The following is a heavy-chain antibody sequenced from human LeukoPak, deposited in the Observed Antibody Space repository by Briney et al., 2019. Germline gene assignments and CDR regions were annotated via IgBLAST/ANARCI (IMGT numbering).Heavy chain of an antibody. D-gene: IGHD3-22*01. CDR2: ISSSSSYI. CDR1: GFTFSSYS. CDR3: ARDTPPGTYYYDSSGYYGWYFDL. J-gene: IGHJ2*01. Sequence: PGGSLRLSCAASGFTFSSYSMNWVRQAPGKGLEWVSSISSSSSYIYYADSVKGRFTISRDNAKNSLYLQMNSLRAEDTAVYYCARDTPPGTYYYDSSGYYGWYFDLWGRGTLVTVSS. V-gene: IGHV3-21*01.